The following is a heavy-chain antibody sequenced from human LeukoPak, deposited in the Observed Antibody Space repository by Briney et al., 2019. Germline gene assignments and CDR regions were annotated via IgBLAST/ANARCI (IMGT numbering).Heavy chain of an antibody. CDR3: AREACSSTSCQIFHYYYYYYSMDV. CDR2: IYTSGST. D-gene: IGHD2-2*01. CDR1: GGSISSYY. J-gene: IGHJ6*01. Sequence: PSETLSLTCTVSGGSISSYYWSWIRQPAGKGLEWIGRIYTSGSTNYNPSLKSRVTMSVDTSKNQFSLKLSSVTAADTAVYYCAREACSSTSCQIFHYYYYYYSMDVWGQGTTVTVSS. V-gene: IGHV4-4*07.